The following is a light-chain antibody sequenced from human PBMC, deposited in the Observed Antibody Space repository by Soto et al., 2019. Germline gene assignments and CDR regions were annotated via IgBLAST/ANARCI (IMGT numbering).Light chain of an antibody. CDR3: QQRSNWPQLS. CDR2: DAS. J-gene: IGKJ4*02. CDR1: QSVSSY. Sequence: EIVLTQSPATLSLSPGERATLSCRASQSVSSYLAWYQQKPGQAPRLLIYDASNRATGIPARFSGSGSGTDFTLNISSLEPEDFAVYYCQQRSNWPQLSCGGGTKVEIK. V-gene: IGKV3-11*01.